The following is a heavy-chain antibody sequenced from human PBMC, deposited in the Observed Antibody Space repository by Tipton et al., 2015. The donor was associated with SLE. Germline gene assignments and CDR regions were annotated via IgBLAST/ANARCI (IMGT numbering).Heavy chain of an antibody. Sequence: SLRLSCAASGFSFDAYAMHWVRQAPGKGLEWVSSITSSSSYIYYADSVKGRFTISRDNAKNSLYLQMNSLRAEDTAVYYCARVYSSNWYDYYYMDVWGKRTTVTVSS. CDR1: GFSFDAYA. D-gene: IGHD6-13*01. J-gene: IGHJ6*03. CDR3: ARVYSSNWYDYYYMDV. V-gene: IGHV3-21*01. CDR2: ITSSSSYI.